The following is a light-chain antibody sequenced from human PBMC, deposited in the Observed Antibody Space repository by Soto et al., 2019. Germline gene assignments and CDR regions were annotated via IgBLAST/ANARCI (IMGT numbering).Light chain of an antibody. CDR2: DAS. V-gene: IGKV1-5*01. J-gene: IGKJ1*01. Sequence: DIQMTQSPSTLSASVGDRVTITCRASQSISTWLAWYQVKPGKAPKLLIFDASSLESGVPSRSSGRGSGTEFTLTISSLLPDDLAKFYGHHYDTHSWTVGQGTKVEI. CDR1: QSISTW. CDR3: HHYDTHSWT.